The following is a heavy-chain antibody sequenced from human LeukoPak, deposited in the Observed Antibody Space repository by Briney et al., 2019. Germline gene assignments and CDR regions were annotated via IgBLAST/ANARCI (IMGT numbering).Heavy chain of an antibody. V-gene: IGHV3-23*01. D-gene: IGHD6-19*01. J-gene: IGHJ4*02. CDR3: AKQSYSSCYTALNF. CDR1: GFTFSSCA. CDR2: ISGSGDST. Sequence: GGSLRLSCAASGFTFSSCAMSWVRQAPGKGLEWVSVISGSGDSTYYADSAKGRFTISRDNSKNTLYLQMNSLRAEDTAVYYCAKQSYSSCYTALNFWGQGTLVTVSS.